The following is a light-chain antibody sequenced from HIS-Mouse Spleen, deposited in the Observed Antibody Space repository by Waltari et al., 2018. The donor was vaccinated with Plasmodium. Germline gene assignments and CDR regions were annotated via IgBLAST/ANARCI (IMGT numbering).Light chain of an antibody. Sequence: EIVMTQSPATLSVSPGARSTLSCRASQSVSSNLAWYQQKPGQAPRLLIYDASNRATGIPARFSGSGSGTDFTLTISSLEPEDFAVYYCQQRSNWPLTFGGGTKVEIK. CDR2: DAS. CDR1: QSVSSN. J-gene: IGKJ4*01. V-gene: IGKV3-11*01. CDR3: QQRSNWPLT.